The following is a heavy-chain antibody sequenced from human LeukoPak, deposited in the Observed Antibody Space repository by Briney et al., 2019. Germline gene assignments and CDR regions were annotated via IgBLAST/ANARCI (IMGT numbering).Heavy chain of an antibody. D-gene: IGHD6-19*01. CDR2: IKEDGSEK. CDR3: ARVRGIAVAGTASIYFDY. Sequence: GGSLRLSCAASGFTFSSYWMSWVRQAPGKGLEWVANIKEDGSEKYYVDSVEGRFTISRDNAKNSLYLQMNSLRAEDTAVYYCARVRGIAVAGTASIYFDYWGQGTLVTVSS. J-gene: IGHJ4*02. CDR1: GFTFSSYW. V-gene: IGHV3-7*01.